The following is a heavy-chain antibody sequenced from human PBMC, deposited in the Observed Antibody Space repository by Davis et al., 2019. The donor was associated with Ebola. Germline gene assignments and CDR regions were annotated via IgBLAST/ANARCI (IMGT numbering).Heavy chain of an antibody. CDR1: GYTLTELS. CDR3: ARDLAYYYDSSGFDI. Sequence: ASVKVSCKVSGYTLTELSMHWVRQAPGKGLEWMGGFDPEDGETIYAQKFQGRVTMTEDTSTDTDYMELSSLRSEDTAVYYCARDLAYYYDSSGFDIWGQGTMVTVSS. CDR2: FDPEDGET. D-gene: IGHD3-22*01. J-gene: IGHJ3*02. V-gene: IGHV1-24*01.